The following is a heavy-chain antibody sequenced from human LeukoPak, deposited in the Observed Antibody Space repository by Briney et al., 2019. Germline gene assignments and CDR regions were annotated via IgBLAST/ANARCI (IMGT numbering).Heavy chain of an antibody. J-gene: IGHJ6*03. CDR1: GYTFTIYY. D-gene: IGHD4-23*01. CDR3: ARSYGGGNSEGYYYYYMDV. V-gene: IGHV1-46*01. Sequence: ASVKVSCKASGYTFTIYYMHWVRQAPGQGLEWMGIINPSGGSTSYAQKFQGRVTMTRDMSTSTVYMELSSLRSEDTAVYYCARSYGGGNSEGYYYYYMDVWGKGTTVTVSS. CDR2: INPSGGST.